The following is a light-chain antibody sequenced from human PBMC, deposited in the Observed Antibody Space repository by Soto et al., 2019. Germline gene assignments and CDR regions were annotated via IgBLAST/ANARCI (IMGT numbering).Light chain of an antibody. V-gene: IGLV2-23*02. Sequence: QSALTQPASVSGSPGQSITISCTGTSIDVGSYNLVSWYQQHPGKAPKLMIYEVTRRPSGVSNRFSGSKSDNTASLTISGLQAEDEAEYYCCSYAGSNYVFGTGTKLTVL. CDR3: CSYAGSNYV. J-gene: IGLJ1*01. CDR1: SIDVGSYNL. CDR2: EVT.